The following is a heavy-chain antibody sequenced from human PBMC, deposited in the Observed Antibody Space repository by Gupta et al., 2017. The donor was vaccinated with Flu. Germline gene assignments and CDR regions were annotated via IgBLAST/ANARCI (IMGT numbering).Heavy chain of an antibody. J-gene: IGHJ4*02. Sequence: QVQLVESGGGLVKPGGSLRLSCAASGFTLTDYYMTWIRQAPGKGLEWVSDISNSGSATTYADSVKGRFTISRDTAQNSLFLQLNDLRAEDTAVYYCARDPVDQQAGFDYWGQGTLVTVSS. CDR3: ARDPVDQQAGFDY. D-gene: IGHD5-12*01. V-gene: IGHV3-11*01. CDR2: ISNSGSAT. CDR1: GFTLTDYY.